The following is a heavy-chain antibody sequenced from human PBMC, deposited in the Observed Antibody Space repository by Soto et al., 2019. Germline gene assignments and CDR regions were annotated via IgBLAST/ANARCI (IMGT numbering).Heavy chain of an antibody. J-gene: IGHJ4*02. CDR3: ARFGLVTFDC. V-gene: IGHV3-21*01. Sequence: LRLSCAASGFIFNTYSMDWVRQAPGKGLEWVASISPSGSYMYYGDSLKGRFTVSRDNAKNSLYLQMDSPRADDTAIYYCARFGLVTFDCWGQGTLVTVSS. CDR1: GFIFNTYS. D-gene: IGHD3-3*01. CDR2: ISPSGSYM.